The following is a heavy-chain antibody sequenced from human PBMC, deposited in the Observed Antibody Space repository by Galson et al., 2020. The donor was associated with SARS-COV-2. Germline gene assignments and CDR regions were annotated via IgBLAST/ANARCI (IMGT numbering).Heavy chain of an antibody. CDR2: RNPNSGNT. Sequence: ASVKVSCKASGYTFTSYDINWVRQATGQGLEWMGWRNPNSGNTGYAQKFQGRVTMTRNTSISTAYMELSSLRSEDTAVYYCASAGAMVRLFGMDVWGQGTTVTVSS. CDR1: GYTFTSYD. J-gene: IGHJ6*02. CDR3: ASAGAMVRLFGMDV. V-gene: IGHV1-8*01. D-gene: IGHD3-10*01.